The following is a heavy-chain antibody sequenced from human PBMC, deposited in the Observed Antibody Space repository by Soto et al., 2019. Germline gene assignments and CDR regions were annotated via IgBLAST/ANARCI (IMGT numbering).Heavy chain of an antibody. CDR1: GYTFTRSG. D-gene: IGHD2-21*02. V-gene: IGHV1-18*01. CDR3: ASEGVTPYYYYGMDV. CDR2: ISSYNGDT. J-gene: IGHJ6*02. Sequence: QVQLVQSGAEVKKPGASVKVSCKASGYTFTRSGISWVRQAPGQGPEWMGWISSYNGDTNYAQTFQGRVTMTTDTATSKACMELRSLRSDDTAVYYCASEGVTPYYYYGMDVWGQGTPVTVSS.